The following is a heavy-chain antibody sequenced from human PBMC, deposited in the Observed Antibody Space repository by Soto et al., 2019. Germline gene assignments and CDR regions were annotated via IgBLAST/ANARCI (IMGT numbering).Heavy chain of an antibody. CDR3: ARGADWFES. J-gene: IGHJ5*01. CDR2: ISHDGINK. Sequence: GGFLRLSCAASGFTFSSSAMHWVRQAPGKGLESVATISHDGINKYYADSMKGPFTISRDNSKNTLYLQMNTLRPEYTAVYYCARGADWFESWGQGTLVTVSS. CDR1: GFTFSSSA. V-gene: IGHV3-30-3*01.